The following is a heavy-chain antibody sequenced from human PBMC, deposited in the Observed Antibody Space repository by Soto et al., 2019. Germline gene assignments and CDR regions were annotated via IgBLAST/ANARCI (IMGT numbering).Heavy chain of an antibody. CDR3: ARRRGAYCSSTSCYSDLFDP. V-gene: IGHV4-31*03. Sequence: QVQLQESGPGLVKPSQTLSLTCTVSGGSISSGGYYWSWIRQHPGKGLEWIGYINYSGSTYYNPSLMSRVTISVDTSKNQFSLKLSSVTAADTAVYYCARRRGAYCSSTSCYSDLFDPWGQGTLVTVSS. CDR2: INYSGST. CDR1: GGSISSGGYY. J-gene: IGHJ5*02. D-gene: IGHD2-2*02.